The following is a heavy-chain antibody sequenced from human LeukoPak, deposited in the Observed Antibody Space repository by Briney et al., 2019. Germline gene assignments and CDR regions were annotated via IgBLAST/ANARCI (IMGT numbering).Heavy chain of an antibody. D-gene: IGHD3-9*01. J-gene: IGHJ3*02. CDR2: IYYSGST. V-gene: IGHV4-59*01. CDR1: GGSISSYY. Sequence: SETLSLTCTVSGGSISSYYWSWIRQPPGKGLEGIGYIYYSGSTNYNPSLKSRVTISVDTSKNQFSLKLSSVTAADTAVYYCARGIVRGRNTIFSPSVAFDIWGQGTMVTVSS. CDR3: ARGIVRGRNTIFSPSVAFDI.